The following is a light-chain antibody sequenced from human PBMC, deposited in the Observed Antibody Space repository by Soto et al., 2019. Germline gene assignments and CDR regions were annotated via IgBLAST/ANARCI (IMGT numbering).Light chain of an antibody. J-gene: IGLJ3*02. Sequence: QSVLTQPASVSGSPGQSITISCTGTSSDVGGYNYVSWYQQHPGKAPKLMISEVSNRPSGVSNRFSGSKSGNTASLTISGLQAEDEADYYCSSYTSSSTRVFGGGTKLTVL. V-gene: IGLV2-14*01. CDR2: EVS. CDR3: SSYTSSSTRV. CDR1: SSDVGGYNY.